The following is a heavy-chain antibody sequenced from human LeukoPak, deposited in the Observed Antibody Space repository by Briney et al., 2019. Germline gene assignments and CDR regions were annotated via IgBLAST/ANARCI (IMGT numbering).Heavy chain of an antibody. CDR3: ARDDAYSSGFDFDY. J-gene: IGHJ4*02. D-gene: IGHD6-19*01. CDR2: ISSSNSYI. CDR1: GFTFSSYS. V-gene: IGHV3-21*01. Sequence: GGSLRLSCAASGFTFSSYSMNWVRQAPGKGLEWVSSISSSNSYIYYADSVKGRFTISRDNAKNSLYLQMNSLRAEGTAVYYCARDDAYSSGFDFDYWGQGTLVTVSS.